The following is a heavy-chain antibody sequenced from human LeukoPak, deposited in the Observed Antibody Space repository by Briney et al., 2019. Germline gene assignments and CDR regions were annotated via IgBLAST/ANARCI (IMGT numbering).Heavy chain of an antibody. J-gene: IGHJ4*02. Sequence: GGSLRLSCTASGFTFGDYAMSWFRQAPGKGGEWVGFIRSKAYGGTTEYAASVKGRFTISRDDSKSIAYLQMNSLKTEDTAVYYCTRENGDYAVDYWGQGTLVTVSS. CDR2: IRSKAYGGTT. CDR1: GFTFGDYA. V-gene: IGHV3-49*03. D-gene: IGHD4-17*01. CDR3: TRENGDYAVDY.